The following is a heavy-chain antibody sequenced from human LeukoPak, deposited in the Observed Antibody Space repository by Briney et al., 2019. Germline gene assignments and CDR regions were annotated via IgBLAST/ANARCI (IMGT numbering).Heavy chain of an antibody. D-gene: IGHD6-6*01. J-gene: IGHJ6*04. CDR3: ASSIAALPNV. Sequence: SETLFLTCTVSGGSISSSSYYWGWIRQPPGKGLEWIGSIYYSGSAYYNPSLKSRVTISVDTSKNQFSLKLSSVTAADTAVYYCASSIAALPNVWGKGTTVTVSS. V-gene: IGHV4-39*07. CDR1: GGSISSSSYY. CDR2: IYYSGSA.